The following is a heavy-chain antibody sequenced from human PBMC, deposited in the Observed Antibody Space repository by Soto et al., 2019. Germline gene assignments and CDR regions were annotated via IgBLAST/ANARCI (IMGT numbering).Heavy chain of an antibody. CDR3: AKAPVTGTLVYFFDY. V-gene: IGHV3-21*04. CDR2: ISSSSSYI. Sequence: PGGSLRLSCAASGFTFSSYSMNWVRQAPGKGLEWVSSISSSSSYIYYADSVKGRFTISRDNSKNTLYLEMNSLRAEDTAVYYCAKAPVTGTLVYFFDYWGQGALVTVSS. CDR1: GFTFSSYS. D-gene: IGHD1-7*01. J-gene: IGHJ4*02.